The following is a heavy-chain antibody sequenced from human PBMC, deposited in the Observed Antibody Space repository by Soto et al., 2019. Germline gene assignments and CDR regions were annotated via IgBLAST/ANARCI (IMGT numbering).Heavy chain of an antibody. CDR3: ARVRGPRGYSYGHFDY. CDR2: ISYDGSKK. D-gene: IGHD5-18*01. J-gene: IGHJ4*02. V-gene: IGHV3-30-3*01. Sequence: QVQLVESGGGVVQLGRSPRPSCQASGFTFRSYARHWVRRPPGRGLEGVAVISYDGSKKYYADSVKGRFTISRDNSKNTLYLQMNSLRAEDTAVYYCARVRGPRGYSYGHFDYWGQGTLVTVSS. CDR1: GFTFRSYA.